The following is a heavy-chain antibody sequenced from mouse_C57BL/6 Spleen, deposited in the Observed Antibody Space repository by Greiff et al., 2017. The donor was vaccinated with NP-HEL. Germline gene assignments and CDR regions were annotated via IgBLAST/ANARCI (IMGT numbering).Heavy chain of an antibody. Sequence: QVQLKQPGAELVMPGASVKLSCKASGYTFTSYWMHWVKQRPGQGLEWIGEIDPSDSYTNYNQKFKGKSTLTVDKSSSTAYMQLSSLTSEDSAVYYCAREGGFDYWGQGTTLTVSS. CDR3: AREGGFDY. J-gene: IGHJ2*01. CDR2: IDPSDSYT. CDR1: GYTFTSYW. V-gene: IGHV1-69*01.